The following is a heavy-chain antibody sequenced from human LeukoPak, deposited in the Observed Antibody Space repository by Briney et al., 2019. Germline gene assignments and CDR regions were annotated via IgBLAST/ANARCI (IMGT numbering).Heavy chain of an antibody. J-gene: IGHJ6*03. CDR1: GGSISSYY. V-gene: IGHV4-59*01. CDR2: IYYSGST. Sequence: KPSETLSLTCTVSGGSISSYYWSWIRQPPGKGLEWIGYIYYSGSTNYSPSLKSRVTISVDTSKNQFSLKLSSVTAADTAVYYCARGGSGWYRVYYYYMDAWGKGTTVTVSS. CDR3: ARGGSGWYRVYYYYMDA. D-gene: IGHD6-19*01.